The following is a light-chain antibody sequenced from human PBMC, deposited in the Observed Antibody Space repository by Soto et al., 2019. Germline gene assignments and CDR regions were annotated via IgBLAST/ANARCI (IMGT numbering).Light chain of an antibody. CDR1: QGIRDA. J-gene: IGKJ1*01. Sequence: DIQMTQSPSSLSASVGDRVTITCRASQGIRDALGWYQQKPGQAPKRLIYAASSLHSGVPSRFSGSGSGTEFTLTISSLQPEVFATYYCLQHNSYPQTFGQGTKVEIK. CDR2: AAS. CDR3: LQHNSYPQT. V-gene: IGKV1-17*01.